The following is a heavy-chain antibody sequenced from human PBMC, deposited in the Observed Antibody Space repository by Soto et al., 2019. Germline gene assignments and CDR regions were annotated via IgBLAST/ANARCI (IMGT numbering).Heavy chain of an antibody. CDR3: ARDAKYDFWSGYYPPDAPYYYMDV. D-gene: IGHD3-3*01. CDR1: GGTFSSYT. CDR2: IIPILGIA. Sequence: SVKVSCKASGGTFSSYTISWVRQAPGQGLEWMGRIIPILGIANYAQKFQGRVTITADKSTSTAYMELSSLRSEDTAVYYCARDAKYDFWSGYYPPDAPYYYMDVWGKGTTVTVSS. V-gene: IGHV1-69*04. J-gene: IGHJ6*03.